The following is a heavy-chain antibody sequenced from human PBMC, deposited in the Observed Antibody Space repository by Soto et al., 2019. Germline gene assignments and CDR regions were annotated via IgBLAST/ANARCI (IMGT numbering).Heavy chain of an antibody. J-gene: IGHJ3*02. D-gene: IGHD2-15*01. CDR2: ISGSGGST. CDR1: GFTFSSYA. V-gene: IGHV3-23*01. CDR3: AKGYCSGGSCRSDAFDI. Sequence: PGGSLRLSCAASGFTFSSYAISWVRHAPGKGLEWVSAISGSGGSTYYADSVKGRFTISRDNSKNTLYLQMNSLRAEDTAVYYCAKGYCSGGSCRSDAFDIWGQGTMVTVSS.